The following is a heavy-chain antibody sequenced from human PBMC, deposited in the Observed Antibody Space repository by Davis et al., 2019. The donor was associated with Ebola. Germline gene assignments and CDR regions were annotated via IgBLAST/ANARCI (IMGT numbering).Heavy chain of an antibody. D-gene: IGHD3-9*01. Sequence: AASVTVSCKTSGYAFTNYHIHWVRQAPGQGLDWMGIIDPSAGLTVYSQKFQGRVAVTRDTSSSTVYMELSVLRSEDTAMYYCARGDHESLTGTFDYWGQGTLVTVSS. CDR1: GYAFTNYH. CDR3: ARGDHESLTGTFDY. J-gene: IGHJ4*02. V-gene: IGHV1-46*01. CDR2: IDPSAGLT.